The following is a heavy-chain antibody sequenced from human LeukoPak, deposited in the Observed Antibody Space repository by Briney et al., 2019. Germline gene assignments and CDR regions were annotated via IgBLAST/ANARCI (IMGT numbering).Heavy chain of an antibody. V-gene: IGHV3-7*01. D-gene: IGHD2-2*02. CDR1: GFTFSSYW. J-gene: IGHJ6*03. CDR3: ARTGYCSSTSCYSYYYMDV. Sequence: GGSLRLSCAASGFTFSSYWMSWVRQAPGKGLEWVANIKQDGSEKYYVDSVKGRFTISRDNAKNSLYLQMNSLRAEDTAVYYCARTGYCSSTSCYSYYYMDVWGKGTTVTISS. CDR2: IKQDGSEK.